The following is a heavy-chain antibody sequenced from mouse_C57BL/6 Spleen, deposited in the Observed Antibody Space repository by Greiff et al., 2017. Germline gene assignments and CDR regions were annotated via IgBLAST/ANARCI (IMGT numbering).Heavy chain of an antibody. CDR2: INYDGSST. CDR3: ARIYYVDFDV. Sequence: EVMLVESEGGLVQPGSSMKLSCTASGFTFSDYYMAWVRQVPEKGLEWVANINYDGSSTYYLDSLTSRFIISRDNAKNILYLQMSCLKSEDTATYYCARIYYVDFDVWGTGTTVTVSS. D-gene: IGHD2-1*01. J-gene: IGHJ1*03. CDR1: GFTFSDYY. V-gene: IGHV5-16*01.